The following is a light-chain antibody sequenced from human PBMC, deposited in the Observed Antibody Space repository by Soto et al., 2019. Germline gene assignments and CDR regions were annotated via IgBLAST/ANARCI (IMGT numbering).Light chain of an antibody. CDR3: SSFAGRDNLVV. CDR2: EVS. J-gene: IGLJ2*01. V-gene: IGLV2-8*01. Sequence: QSVLTQPPSASGSPRQSVIISCTGTSSDVGGYDYVSWYQQHPGKAPKLMIYEVSKRPSGVPDRFSGSKSGNTASLTVSGLQADDEADYYCSSFAGRDNLVVFGGGTKLTVL. CDR1: SSDVGGYDY.